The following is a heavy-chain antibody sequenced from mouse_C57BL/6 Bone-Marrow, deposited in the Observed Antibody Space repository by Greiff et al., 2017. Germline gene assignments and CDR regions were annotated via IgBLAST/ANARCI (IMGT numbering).Heavy chain of an antibody. D-gene: IGHD2-1*01. J-gene: IGHJ2*01. CDR2: IRNKANNHAT. Sequence: LQQSGGGLVQPGGSMKLSCAASGFTFSDAWMDWVRQSPEKGLEWVAEIRNKANNHATYYAESVQGRFTISRDDSKSSVYLQMNSLRSEETGIYYCTRDGNYGFDYWGQGTTLTVSS. CDR3: TRDGNYGFDY. CDR1: GFTFSDAW. V-gene: IGHV6-6*01.